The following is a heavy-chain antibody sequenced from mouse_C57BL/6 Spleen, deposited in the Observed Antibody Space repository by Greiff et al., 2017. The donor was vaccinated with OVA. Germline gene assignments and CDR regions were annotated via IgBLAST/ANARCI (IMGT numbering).Heavy chain of an antibody. CDR2: IYPGNSDT. V-gene: IGHV1-5*01. J-gene: IGHJ2*01. Sequence: EVQLQQSGTVLARPGASVKMSCKTSGYTFTSYWMHWVKQRPGQGLEWIGAIYPGNSDTCYNQKFKGKAKLTAVTSASTAYMELSSLTNEDSAVYYCTRFITTVVASDFDYWGQGTTLTVSS. D-gene: IGHD1-1*01. CDR1: GYTFTSYW. CDR3: TRFITTVVASDFDY.